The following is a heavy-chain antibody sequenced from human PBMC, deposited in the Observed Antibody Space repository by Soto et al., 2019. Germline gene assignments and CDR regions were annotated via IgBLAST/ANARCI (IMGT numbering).Heavy chain of an antibody. Sequence: QVHLVQSGAEVKKPGSSVKVSCTSSGDTFSSYSYSWVRLVPGQGLEWMGGFSHVFGGPNYAQNFLDRVTITANQFTRTVYLELSGLTSDDTAVYYCARGVTRGSFPPFDLWGQRTLVTISS. CDR3: ARGVTRGSFPPFDL. D-gene: IGHD3-10*01. J-gene: IGHJ4*02. CDR2: FSHVFGGP. V-gene: IGHV1-69*13. CDR1: GDTFSSYS.